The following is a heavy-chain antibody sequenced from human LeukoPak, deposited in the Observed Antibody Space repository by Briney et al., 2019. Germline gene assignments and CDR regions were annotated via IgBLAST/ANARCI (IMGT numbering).Heavy chain of an antibody. D-gene: IGHD2-2*01. Sequence: GGSLRLACAASGFRFSSYAMSWVRQAPGKGLEWVSAISGSGGSTYYADSVKGRFTISRDNSKNTLYLQMNSLRAEDTAVYYCAKDGSSQGYCSSTSCYQAYWGQGTLVTVSS. J-gene: IGHJ4*02. CDR2: ISGSGGST. CDR1: GFRFSSYA. V-gene: IGHV3-23*01. CDR3: AKDGSSQGYCSSTSCYQAY.